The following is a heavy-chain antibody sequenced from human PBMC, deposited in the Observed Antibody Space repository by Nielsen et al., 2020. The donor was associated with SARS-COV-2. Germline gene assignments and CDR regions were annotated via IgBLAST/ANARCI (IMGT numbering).Heavy chain of an antibody. J-gene: IGHJ4*02. Sequence: SLKISCAASGFTFDDYAMHWVRQAPGKGLEWVSGISWNSGSIGYADSVKGRFTISRDNAKNSLYLQMNSLRAEDTAVYYCARLSSSSWYFDYWGQGTLVTVSS. CDR3: ARLSSSSWYFDY. CDR1: GFTFDDYA. CDR2: ISWNSGSI. V-gene: IGHV3-9*01. D-gene: IGHD6-13*01.